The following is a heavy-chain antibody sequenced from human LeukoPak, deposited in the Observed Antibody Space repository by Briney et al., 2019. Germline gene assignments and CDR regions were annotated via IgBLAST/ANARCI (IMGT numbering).Heavy chain of an antibody. D-gene: IGHD3-10*01. CDR2: IWYDGSNK. J-gene: IGHJ4*02. CDR1: GFTFSGYG. Sequence: GGSLRLSCAASGFTFSGYGMHWVRQAPGKGLEWVAVIWYDGSNKYYADSVKGRFTVSRDNSKNTLYLQMNSLRAEDTAVYYCARGNMVRGVIITPRKYYFDYWGQGTLVTVSS. V-gene: IGHV3-33*01. CDR3: ARGNMVRGVIITPRKYYFDY.